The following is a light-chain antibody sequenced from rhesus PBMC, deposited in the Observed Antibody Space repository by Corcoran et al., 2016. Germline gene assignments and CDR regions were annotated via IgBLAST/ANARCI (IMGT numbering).Light chain of an antibody. CDR3: QQHNKSPFT. Sequence: DIKMTQSPSSLSASVGDTVTINCRASQGINNYLTWYQQQPGTAPKPLIYYASTLDTWVPSRFSGRGSGTYYPLPNSSLQPKDIATYVCQQHNKSPFTFGPGTKLDIK. CDR2: YAS. V-gene: IGKV1-66*01. CDR1: QGINNY. J-gene: IGKJ3*01.